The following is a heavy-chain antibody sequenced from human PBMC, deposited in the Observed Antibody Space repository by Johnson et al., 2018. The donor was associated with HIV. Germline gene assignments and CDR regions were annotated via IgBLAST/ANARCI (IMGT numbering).Heavy chain of an antibody. J-gene: IGHJ3*02. Sequence: VQLVESGGGVVQPGRSLRLSCAASGFTVSSNYMSWVRQAPGKGLEWVSIIYSGGSTYYADSVKGRFTISRDNSKNTLYLQMNSLRAEDTAVYYCARDGDSSGPLHDAFDIWGQGTMVTVSS. V-gene: IGHV3-53*01. D-gene: IGHD3-22*01. CDR2: IYSGGST. CDR3: ARDGDSSGPLHDAFDI. CDR1: GFTVSSNY.